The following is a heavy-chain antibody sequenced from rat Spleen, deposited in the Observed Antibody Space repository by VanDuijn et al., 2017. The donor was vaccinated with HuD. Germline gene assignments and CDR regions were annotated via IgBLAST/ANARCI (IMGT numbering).Heavy chain of an antibody. Sequence: EVQLVESGGGIVQPGRSMKLSCVASGFTFSDYGMAWVRQAPKKGLEWVAYISTDGDNTYYRDSVKGRFTISRDNAKSTLYLHMDSLRSEDTATYYCAVSGYGYWGQGVMVTVSS. CDR1: GFTFSDYG. J-gene: IGHJ2*01. D-gene: IGHD4-3*01. CDR2: ISTDGDNT. CDR3: AVSGYGY. V-gene: IGHV5-25*01.